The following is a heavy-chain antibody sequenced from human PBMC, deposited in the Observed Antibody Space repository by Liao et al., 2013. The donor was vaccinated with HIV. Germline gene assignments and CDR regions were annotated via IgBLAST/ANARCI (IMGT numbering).Heavy chain of an antibody. J-gene: IGHJ5*02. CDR3: ARNERYYDSSGYYSSWFDP. CDR2: IYSTGST. Sequence: QVQLQQWGAGLLKPSETLSLTCAVYGGSFSGYYWTWIRQPAGKGLEWIGRIYSTGSTNYNPSLKSRVTMSVDTSKNHFSLKLSSVTAADTAVYYCARNERYYDSSGYYSSWFDPWGQGTLVTVSS. CDR1: GGSFSGYY. D-gene: IGHD3-22*01. V-gene: IGHV4-59*10.